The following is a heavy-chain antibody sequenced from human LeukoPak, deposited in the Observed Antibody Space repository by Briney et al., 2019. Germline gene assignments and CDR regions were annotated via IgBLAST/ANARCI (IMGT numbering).Heavy chain of an antibody. V-gene: IGHV4-39*01. D-gene: IGHD2-2*01. Sequence: LPETLSLTCTVSGGSISSSSYYWGWIRQPPGKGLEWIGSIYYSGSTYYNPSLKSRVTISVDTSKNQFSLKLSSVTAADTAVYYCASDCSSTSCPVVNYWGQGTLVTVSS. J-gene: IGHJ4*02. CDR3: ASDCSSTSCPVVNY. CDR2: IYYSGST. CDR1: GGSISSSSYY.